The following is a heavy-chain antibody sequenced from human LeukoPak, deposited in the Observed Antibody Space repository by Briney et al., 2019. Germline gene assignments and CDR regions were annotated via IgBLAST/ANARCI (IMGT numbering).Heavy chain of an antibody. CDR1: GFTFSSYW. CDR2: IKQDGSEK. Sequence: GGSLRLSCAASGFTFSSYWMSWVRQAPGKGLEWVANIKQDGSEKYYVDSVKGRFTISRDNAKNSLYLQMNSLRAEDTAVYYCARWTVVSGTYYIDYWGQGTLVTVSS. D-gene: IGHD3-10*01. J-gene: IGHJ4*02. V-gene: IGHV3-7*01. CDR3: ARWTVVSGTYYIDY.